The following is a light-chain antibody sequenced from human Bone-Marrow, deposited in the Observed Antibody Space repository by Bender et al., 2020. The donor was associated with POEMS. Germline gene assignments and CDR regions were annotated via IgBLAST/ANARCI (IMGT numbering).Light chain of an antibody. CDR3: CSYVGGKRRV. V-gene: IGLV1-44*01. J-gene: IGLJ2*01. CDR1: SSNIGAHA. CDR2: SSH. Sequence: QSVLTQPPSASGTPGQRVTISCSGGSSNIGAHAVNWYQHLPGTAPKLLIYSSHRRPSEVPDRFSGSRSGTSASLAISGLQSEDEADYYCCSYVGGKRRVFGGGTKLTVL.